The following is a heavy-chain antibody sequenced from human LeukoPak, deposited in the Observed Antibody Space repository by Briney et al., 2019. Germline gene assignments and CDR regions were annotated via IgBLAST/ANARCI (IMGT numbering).Heavy chain of an antibody. CDR1: GFTFSNYN. D-gene: IGHD1-26*01. Sequence: GGSLRLSCAASGFTFSNYNMNWVRQAPGKGLEWVSSITSTSSYIYYADSVKGRFTISRDNAENSLYLQMNSLRAEDTAVYYCARDPYSGSYGDYYYYYMDVWGKGTTVTVSS. CDR2: ITSTSSYI. V-gene: IGHV3-21*01. CDR3: ARDPYSGSYGDYYYYYMDV. J-gene: IGHJ6*03.